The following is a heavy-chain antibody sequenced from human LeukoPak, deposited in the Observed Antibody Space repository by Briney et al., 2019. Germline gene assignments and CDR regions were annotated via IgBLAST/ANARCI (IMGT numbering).Heavy chain of an antibody. CDR3: AKDPGDSSGYGGVGYFGMDV. J-gene: IGHJ6*02. CDR2: ISFDGGSR. V-gene: IGHV3-30-3*01. D-gene: IGHD3-22*01. CDR1: GFTVSTYG. Sequence: GGSLRLSCAASGFTVSTYGMHWVRQAPGKGLEWVAVISFDGGSRYYADSVKNRFTISRDNSKNTLYVEMNSLRVEDTAVYYCAKDPGDSSGYGGVGYFGMDVWGQGTTVTVSS.